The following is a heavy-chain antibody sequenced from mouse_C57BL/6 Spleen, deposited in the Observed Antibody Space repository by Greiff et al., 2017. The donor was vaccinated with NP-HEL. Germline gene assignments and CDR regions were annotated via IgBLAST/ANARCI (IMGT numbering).Heavy chain of an antibody. Sequence: EVKVEESGGGLVKPGGSLKLSCAASGFTFSSYAMSWVRQTPEKRLEWVATISDGGSYTYYPDNVKGRFTISRDNAKNNLYLQMSHLKSEDTAMYYCARGGLRSPYDFDYWGQGTTLTVSS. J-gene: IGHJ2*01. CDR1: GFTFSSYA. V-gene: IGHV5-4*03. D-gene: IGHD1-1*01. CDR3: ARGGLRSPYDFDY. CDR2: ISDGGSYT.